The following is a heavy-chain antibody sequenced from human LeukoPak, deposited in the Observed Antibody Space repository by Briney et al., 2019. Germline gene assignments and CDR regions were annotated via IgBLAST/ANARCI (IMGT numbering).Heavy chain of an antibody. CDR2: ISSSSSYI. Sequence: GGSLRLSCAASGFTFSSYSMNWVRQAPGKGLEWVSSISSSSSYIYYADSVKGRFTISRDNAKNSLYLQMNSLRAEDTAVYYCARVRGDVIRWFDPWGQGTLVTVSS. J-gene: IGHJ5*02. D-gene: IGHD2-21*02. CDR1: GFTFSSYS. CDR3: ARVRGDVIRWFDP. V-gene: IGHV3-21*01.